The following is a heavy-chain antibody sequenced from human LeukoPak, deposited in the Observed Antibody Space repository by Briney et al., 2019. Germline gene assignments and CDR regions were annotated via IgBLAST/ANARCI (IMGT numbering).Heavy chain of an antibody. CDR3: ATKHTVLFDY. Sequence: GGSLRPSCAASGFTFSNYAMSWDRQAPGKGLEWVSAISGGGSTTYYSDSVKGRFTISRDNSKNTLYLQMNSLRAEDTAVYYCATKHTVLFDYWGQGTLVTVSS. D-gene: IGHD4-17*01. V-gene: IGHV3-23*01. CDR1: GFTFSNYA. CDR2: ISGGGSTT. J-gene: IGHJ4*02.